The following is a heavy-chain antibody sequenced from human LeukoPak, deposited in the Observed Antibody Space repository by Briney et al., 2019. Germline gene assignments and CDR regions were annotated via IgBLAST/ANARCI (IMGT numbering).Heavy chain of an antibody. D-gene: IGHD2-2*02. Sequence: PGGSLRLSCVGSGFMFSTYAMSWVRQAPGKGLEWVSSIGGSGGSTYYADSVKGRFTISRDNSKNTLYLQMNSLRAEDTALYYCAKDESGSRSSTSCYKWFDPWGQGTLVTVSS. CDR3: AKDESGSRSSTSCYKWFDP. CDR1: GFMFSTYA. CDR2: IGGSGGST. J-gene: IGHJ5*02. V-gene: IGHV3-23*01.